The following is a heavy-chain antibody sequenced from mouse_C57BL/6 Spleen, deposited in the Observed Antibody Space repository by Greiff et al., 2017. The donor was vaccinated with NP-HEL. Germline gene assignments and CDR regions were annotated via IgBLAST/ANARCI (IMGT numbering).Heavy chain of an antibody. CDR2: INPNNGGT. CDR3: ARSSYYSNTLYYAMDY. Sequence: VQLQQSGPELVKPGASVKIPCKASGYTFTDYNMDWVKQSHGKSLEWIGDINPNNGGTIYNQKFKGKATLTVDKSSSTAYMELRSLTSEDTAVYFCARSSYYSNTLYYAMDYWGQGTSVTVSS. D-gene: IGHD2-5*01. J-gene: IGHJ4*01. CDR1: GYTFTDYN. V-gene: IGHV1-18*01.